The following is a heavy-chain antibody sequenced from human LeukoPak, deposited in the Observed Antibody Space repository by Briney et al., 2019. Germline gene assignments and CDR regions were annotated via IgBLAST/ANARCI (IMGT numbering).Heavy chain of an antibody. D-gene: IGHD2-2*01. V-gene: IGHV5-10-1*01. CDR1: GYLFTSYW. J-gene: IGHJ3*02. CDR3: ATHCSSTSCYVQGSDAFDI. Sequence: GESLRISCKGSGYLFTSYWISWVRQMPGKGLEWMGRIDPSDSYTNYSPSFQGHVTISADKSISTAYLQWSSLKASDTAMYYCATHCSSTSCYVQGSDAFDIWGQGTMVTVSS. CDR2: IDPSDSYT.